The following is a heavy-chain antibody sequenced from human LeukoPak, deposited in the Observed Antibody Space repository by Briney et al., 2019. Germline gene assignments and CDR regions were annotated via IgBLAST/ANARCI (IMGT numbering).Heavy chain of an antibody. CDR2: IYYSGST. V-gene: IGHV4-39*01. J-gene: IGHJ4*02. Sequence: PSETLSLTCTVSGGSISSSSYYWGWIRPPPGKGLEWIGSIYYSGSTYYNPSLKRRVTISVDTSKNQFSLKLGSVSAADTAVYYCGAYNFYYFDYWGQGTLVTVPS. CDR3: GAYNFYYFDY. CDR1: GGSISSSSYY. D-gene: IGHD5-24*01.